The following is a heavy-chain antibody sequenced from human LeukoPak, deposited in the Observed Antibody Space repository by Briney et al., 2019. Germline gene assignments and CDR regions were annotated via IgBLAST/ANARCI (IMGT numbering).Heavy chain of an antibody. V-gene: IGHV3-7*01. CDR2: IKQDGSEK. CDR1: GFTFISYW. J-gene: IGHJ3*02. D-gene: IGHD3-22*01. Sequence: PGGSLRLSCAASGFTFISYWMSWVRQAPGKGLEWVANIKQDGSEKYYVDSVKGRFTISRDNAKNSLYLQMNSLRAEDTAVYYCAREPITETYYYDSSGYYYEAFDIRGQGTMVTVSS. CDR3: AREPITETYYYDSSGYYYEAFDI.